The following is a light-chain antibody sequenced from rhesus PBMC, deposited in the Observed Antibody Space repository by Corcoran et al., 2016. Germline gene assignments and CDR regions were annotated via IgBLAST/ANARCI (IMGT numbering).Light chain of an antibody. CDR1: QDIRNY. J-gene: IGKJ1*01. CDR2: YAS. CDR3: QQHDNDPWT. V-gene: IGKV1S14*01. Sequence: DIQMTQSPSSLSASVGDTVTITCRTSQDIRNYLAWYQQKPGKAPKPLIYYASTLESGVPSRFSGGGSGTDCSLTISSLQPEDCAIYYCQQHDNDPWTFGQGTKVEI.